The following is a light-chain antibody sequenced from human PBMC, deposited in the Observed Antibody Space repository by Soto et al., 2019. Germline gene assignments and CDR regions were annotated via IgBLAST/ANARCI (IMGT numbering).Light chain of an antibody. CDR3: GSWDSSLSAYV. J-gene: IGLJ1*01. Sequence: QSLLTHPPSVSAAPGQKVTISFSGSSSNIGGNSVSWYQQFPGTAPKLLIYDDDKRPSGIPDRFSGSKSGTSATLGITGFQTGDEADYYCGSWDSSLSAYVFATGTKVTVL. CDR2: DDD. CDR1: SSNIGGNS. V-gene: IGLV1-51*01.